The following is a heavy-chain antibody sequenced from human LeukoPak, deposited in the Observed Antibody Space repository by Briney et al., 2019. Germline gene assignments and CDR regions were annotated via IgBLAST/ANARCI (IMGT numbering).Heavy chain of an antibody. CDR1: GGSISTYY. CDR2: IYASGGT. V-gene: IGHV4-4*09. Sequence: SETLSLTCTVSGGSISTYYWSWIRQPPGKGLEWIGYIYASGGTNYNPSLKSRVTISVDTSKNQFSLKLSSVTAADTAVYYCARHRGGGGPVFDYWGQGTLVTVSS. J-gene: IGHJ4*02. CDR3: ARHRGGGGPVFDY. D-gene: IGHD3-16*01.